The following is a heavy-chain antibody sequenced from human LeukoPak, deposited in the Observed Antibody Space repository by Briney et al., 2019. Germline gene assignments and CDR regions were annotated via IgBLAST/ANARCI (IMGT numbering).Heavy chain of an antibody. CDR1: GYSFTNYW. J-gene: IGHJ4*02. CDR2: IYPGDSDV. D-gene: IGHD2-21*02. Sequence: GESLKISCKGSGYSFTNYWIGWVRQMPGKGLEWMGIIYPGDSDVRYSPSFQGQVTFSVDKSINTAYLQWSSLKASDTAVYYCARPGAYCGGDCYSSEYYFDYWGQGTLVTVSS. CDR3: ARPGAYCGGDCYSSEYYFDY. V-gene: IGHV5-51*01.